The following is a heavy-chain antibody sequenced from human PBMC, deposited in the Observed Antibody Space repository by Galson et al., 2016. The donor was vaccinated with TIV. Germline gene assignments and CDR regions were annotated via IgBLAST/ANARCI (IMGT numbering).Heavy chain of an antibody. CDR2: INHSGST. Sequence: ETLSLTCDVYGGSFSGYYWTWIRQSPGKGLEWIGEINHSGSTNYSPSLKSRITMSVDTSKSQFSLKLTSVTAADTAVYFCARVGAVFGVARVTYLDFWGQGTLVTVSS. CDR3: ARVGAVFGVARVTYLDF. D-gene: IGHD3-3*01. V-gene: IGHV4-34*01. CDR1: GGSFSGYY. J-gene: IGHJ4*02.